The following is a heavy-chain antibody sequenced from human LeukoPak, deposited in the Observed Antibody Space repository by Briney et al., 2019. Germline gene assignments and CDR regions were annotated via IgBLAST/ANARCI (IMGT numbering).Heavy chain of an antibody. Sequence: GSLRLSCAASGFTFSSYAMHWVRQAPGKGLEWVAVISYDGSNKYYADSVKGRFTISRDNSKNTLYLQMNSLRAEDTAVYYCARDSGSYDAFDIWGQGTMVTVSS. J-gene: IGHJ3*02. CDR3: ARDSGSYDAFDI. V-gene: IGHV3-30-3*01. CDR2: ISYDGSNK. CDR1: GFTFSSYA. D-gene: IGHD1-26*01.